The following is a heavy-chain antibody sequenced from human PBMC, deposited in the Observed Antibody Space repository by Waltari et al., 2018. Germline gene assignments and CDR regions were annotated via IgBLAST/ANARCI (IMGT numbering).Heavy chain of an antibody. J-gene: IGHJ5*02. D-gene: IGHD2-21*01. Sequence: QVQLVQSGAEVKKPEASVKVSCKASGYTFSDYGIRRVRQAPGQGLEWMGWISGNNGHTNHAQKFQGRLIMTKDTSTATVYMELRYLTSDDTAVYYCARERHRLMEEGYLMALDPWGQGTLVTVSS. CDR2: ISGNNGHT. V-gene: IGHV1-18*01. CDR1: GYTFSDYG. CDR3: ARERHRLMEEGYLMALDP.